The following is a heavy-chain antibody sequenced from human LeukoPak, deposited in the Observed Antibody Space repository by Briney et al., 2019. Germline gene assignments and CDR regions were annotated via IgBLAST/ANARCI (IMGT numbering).Heavy chain of an antibody. CDR1: GFSFNTYV. Sequence: GRSLRLSCAASGFSFNTYVMHWVRQAPGKGLEWVAGISQDVSNKYYADSVKGRFTISRDNSENTVYLQLNSLRLEDTAVYFCAREADAFDIWGQGTIATDSS. V-gene: IGHV3-30*04. CDR2: ISQDVSNK. J-gene: IGHJ3*02. CDR3: AREADAFDI.